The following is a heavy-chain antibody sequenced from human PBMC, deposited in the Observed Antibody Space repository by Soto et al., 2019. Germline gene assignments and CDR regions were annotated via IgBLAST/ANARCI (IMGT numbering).Heavy chain of an antibody. CDR3: ARGPSGDKVDS. CDR1: GGSISTVDYW. D-gene: IGHD7-27*01. Sequence: QVQLQESGPGLVKPSQTLSLTCTVSGGSISTVDYWWSWIRQSPDMGLAWIGHIYDGGRTYNNPSLESRVTMSVDTSKSQLSLTLRSVSAADTAVYYCARGPSGDKVDSWGQGTLVTVSS. CDR2: IYDGGRT. V-gene: IGHV4-30-4*01. J-gene: IGHJ4*02.